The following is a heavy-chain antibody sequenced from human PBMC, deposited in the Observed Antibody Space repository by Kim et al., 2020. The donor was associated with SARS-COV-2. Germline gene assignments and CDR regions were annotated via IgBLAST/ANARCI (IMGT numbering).Heavy chain of an antibody. CDR1: GGSISSGAYY. CDR3: ARGGDYDFWSGYYSSEYFQH. Sequence: SETLSLTCTVSGGSISSGAYYWSWLRQPPGKGLEWIGYIYYSESTYYNPSLKSRVTITVDTSKNQFSLKLSCVTAADTAVYYCARGGDYDFWSGYYSSEYFQHWGQGTLVSVSS. V-gene: IGHV4-30-4*01. CDR2: IYYSEST. D-gene: IGHD3-3*01. J-gene: IGHJ1*01.